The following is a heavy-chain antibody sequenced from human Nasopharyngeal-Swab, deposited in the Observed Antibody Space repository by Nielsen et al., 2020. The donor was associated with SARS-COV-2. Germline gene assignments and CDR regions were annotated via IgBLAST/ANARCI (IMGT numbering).Heavy chain of an antibody. J-gene: IGHJ4*02. V-gene: IGHV1-46*01. D-gene: IGHD3-9*01. CDR3: ARVFGDILTGSILPKGFDY. Sequence: ASVKVSCKAPGYTFTSYYMHWVRQAPGQGLEWMGIINPSGGSTSYAQKFQGRVTMTRDTSTSTVYMELSSLRSEDTAVYYCARVFGDILTGSILPKGFDYWGQGTLVTVSS. CDR2: INPSGGST. CDR1: GYTFTSYY.